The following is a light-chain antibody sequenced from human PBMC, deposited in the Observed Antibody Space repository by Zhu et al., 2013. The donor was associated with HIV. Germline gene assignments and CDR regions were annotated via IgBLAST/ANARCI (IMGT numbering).Light chain of an antibody. J-gene: IGKJ4*01. CDR2: HAS. Sequence: EIVLTQSPDTLSLSPGERATLSCRASQSVSSNYVAWYQQKPGQAPRLLIFHASSRATGTPDRFTGSGSGTDFTLTISTLEPEDFALFYCQQYGSSPLTFGGGTKVEI. V-gene: IGKV3-20*01. CDR1: QSVSSNY. CDR3: QQYGSSPLT.